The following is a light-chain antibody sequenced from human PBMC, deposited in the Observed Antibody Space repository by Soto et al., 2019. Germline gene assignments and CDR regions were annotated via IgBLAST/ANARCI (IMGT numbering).Light chain of an antibody. CDR3: QQYDDWPPT. V-gene: IGKV3-15*01. J-gene: IGKJ1*01. CDR1: QRISSN. CDR2: GAS. Sequence: EIVLTQSPATLSVSPGERVTLSCRASQRISSNLAWHQQKPGQAPRLLMYGASTRASGIPARFSGSGAGTEFTLTISILQSEDFAAYYCQQYDDWPPTFGQGTKVEIK.